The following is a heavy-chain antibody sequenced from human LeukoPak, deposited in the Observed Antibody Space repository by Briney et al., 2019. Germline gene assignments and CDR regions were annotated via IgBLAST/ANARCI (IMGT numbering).Heavy chain of an antibody. CDR2: IRSKVNSYAT. J-gene: IGHJ4*02. CDR1: GFTFSDSA. V-gene: IGHV3-73*01. D-gene: IGHD3-10*01. CDR3: TNRGDQHY. Sequence: GGSLRLSCAASGFTFSDSAMHWVRQASGKGLEWVGRIRSKVNSYATAYAASVEGRFIIPRDDSKNTVYLQMNSLKTDDTAVYYCTNRGDQHYWGQGTLVTVSS.